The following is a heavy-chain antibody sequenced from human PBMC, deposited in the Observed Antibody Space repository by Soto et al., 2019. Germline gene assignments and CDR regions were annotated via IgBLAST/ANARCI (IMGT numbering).Heavy chain of an antibody. V-gene: IGHV1-69*08. CDR1: GTIFSSYT. CDR3: ARGLGGRMDD. J-gene: IGHJ6*02. CDR2: IIPILGET. Sequence: QVQLVQSGAEVKKPGSSVRVSCKASGTIFSSYTISWVRQAPGQGLEWMGRIIPILGETNSAQKFQDRVTPTAAKSPNTAHMELNSLRWEDTAVYYCARGLGGRMDDWGQGTTVTVSS. D-gene: IGHD3-16*01.